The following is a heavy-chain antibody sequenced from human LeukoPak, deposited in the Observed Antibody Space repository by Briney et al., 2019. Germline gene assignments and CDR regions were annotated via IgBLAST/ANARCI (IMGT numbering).Heavy chain of an antibody. CDR3: ARLVVVVAATPDYFDY. CDR1: GFTFSSYW. J-gene: IGHJ4*02. V-gene: IGHV3-7*01. D-gene: IGHD2-15*01. CDR2: IKQDGSEK. Sequence: PGGSLRLSCAASGFTFSSYWMSWVRQAPGKGPEWVANIKQDGSEKYYVDSVKGRFTISRDNAKNSLYLQMNSLRAEDTAVYYCARLVVVVAATPDYFDYWGQGTLVTVSS.